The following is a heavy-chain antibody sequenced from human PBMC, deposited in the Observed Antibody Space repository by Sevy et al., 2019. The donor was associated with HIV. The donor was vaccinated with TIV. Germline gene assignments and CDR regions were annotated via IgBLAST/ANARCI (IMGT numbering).Heavy chain of an antibody. CDR1: GFTFSNAW. J-gene: IGHJ4*02. D-gene: IGHD3-3*01. Sequence: GGSLRLSCAASGFTFSNAWMSWVRQAPGKGPEWVGRIKSKTDGGTTDYAAPVKGRFTISRDDSKNTLYLQMNSLKTEDTAVYYCTTDLPYYDFWSGYYHFDYWGQGTLVTVSS. CDR2: IKSKTDGGTT. CDR3: TTDLPYYDFWSGYYHFDY. V-gene: IGHV3-15*01.